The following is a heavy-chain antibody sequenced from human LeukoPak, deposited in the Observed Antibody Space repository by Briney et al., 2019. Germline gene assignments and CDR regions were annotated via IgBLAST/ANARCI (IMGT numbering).Heavy chain of an antibody. CDR2: INHSGST. Sequence: SETLSLTCAVYGGSFSGCYWSWIRQPPGKGLEWIGEINHSGSTNYNPSLKSRVTISVDTSKNQFSLKLSSVTAADTAVYYCARGISSWGQGTLVTVSS. CDR3: ARGISS. D-gene: IGHD3-3*02. CDR1: GGSFSGCY. J-gene: IGHJ4*02. V-gene: IGHV4-34*01.